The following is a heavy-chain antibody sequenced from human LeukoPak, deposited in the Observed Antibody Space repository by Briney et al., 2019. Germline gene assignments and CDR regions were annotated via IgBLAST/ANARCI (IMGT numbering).Heavy chain of an antibody. CDR3: ARDVTYDFWSGYWFDP. J-gene: IGHJ5*02. CDR2: INHSGGST. Sequence: SVKVSCKASGYTFTSYYMHWVGQAPGQGGEGMGVINHSGGSTSKAQKFQGRVNMTREKSTSTLYMQLTSLRSEDTAVYHCARDVTYDFWSGYWFDPWGQGTLVTVSS. CDR1: GYTFTSYY. V-gene: IGHV1-46*01. D-gene: IGHD3-3*01.